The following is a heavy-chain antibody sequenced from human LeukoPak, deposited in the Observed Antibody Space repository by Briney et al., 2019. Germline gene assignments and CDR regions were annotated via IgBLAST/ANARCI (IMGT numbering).Heavy chain of an antibody. Sequence: GSLRLSCAASGFTFSSYAMSWVRQAPGKGLEWVSAISGSGGSTYYADSVKGRFTISRDNSKNTLYLQMNSLRAEDTAVYYCAKDLSLFGYSDYWGQGTLVTVSS. CDR3: AKDLSLFGYSDY. V-gene: IGHV3-23*01. D-gene: IGHD6-25*01. J-gene: IGHJ4*02. CDR2: ISGSGGST. CDR1: GFTFSSYA.